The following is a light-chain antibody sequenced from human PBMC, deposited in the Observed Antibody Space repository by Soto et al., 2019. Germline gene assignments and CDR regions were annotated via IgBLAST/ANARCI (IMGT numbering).Light chain of an antibody. CDR3: NSHTSGDFRV. CDR2: EVS. V-gene: IGLV2-14*01. J-gene: IGLJ1*01. CDR1: SSDVGRYNH. Sequence: QSVLTQPASVSGSPGQSITISCTGTSSDVGRYNHVSWYQHHPGKAPKLLISEVSKRPSGVSNRFSGSKSDYTASVTISGLQAEDEADYYCNSHTSGDFRVFGTGTKLTVL.